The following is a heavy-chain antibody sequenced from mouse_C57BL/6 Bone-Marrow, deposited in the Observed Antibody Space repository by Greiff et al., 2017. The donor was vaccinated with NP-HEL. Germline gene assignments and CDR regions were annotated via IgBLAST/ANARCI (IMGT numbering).Heavy chain of an antibody. CDR2: INPYNGGT. D-gene: IGHD1-1*01. CDR3: ARYYYGSGPFDY. CDR1: GYTFTDYY. V-gene: IGHV1-19*01. Sequence: VQLQQSGPVLVKPGASVKMSCKASGYTFTDYYMNWVKQSHGKSLEWIGVINPYNGGTSYNQKFKGKATLTVDKSSSTAYMELNSLTSEDSAVYDCARYYYGSGPFDYWGRGTAPTVTA. J-gene: IGHJ2*01.